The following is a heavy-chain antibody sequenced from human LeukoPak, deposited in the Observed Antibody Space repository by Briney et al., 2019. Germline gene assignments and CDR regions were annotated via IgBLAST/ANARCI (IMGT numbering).Heavy chain of an antibody. J-gene: IGHJ4*02. CDR2: INEDGTYR. CDR3: ARDSGHSGYVSPFDY. D-gene: IGHD5-12*01. V-gene: IGHV3-7*01. Sequence: GGSLRLSCVVTEITFSHRYMQWVRQAPGEGLEWLAEINEDGTYRSYMDSVKGRFTISRDNAKNSLYLQMNSLRAEDTAVYYCARDSGHSGYVSPFDYWGQGTLVTVSS. CDR1: EITFSHRY.